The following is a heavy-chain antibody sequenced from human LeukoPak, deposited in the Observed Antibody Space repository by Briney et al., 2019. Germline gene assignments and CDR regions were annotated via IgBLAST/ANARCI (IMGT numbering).Heavy chain of an antibody. CDR3: ARALGKFKATMVRGNYYYYMDV. V-gene: IGHV7-4-1*02. CDR2: INTNTGNP. CDR1: GYTFTSYA. D-gene: IGHD3-10*01. Sequence: ASVKVSCKASGYTFTSYAMNWVRQAPGQGLEWMGWINTNTGNPTYAQGFTGQFVFSLDTSVSTAYLQISSLKAEDTAVYYCARALGKFKATMVRGNYYYYMDVWGKGTTVTVSS. J-gene: IGHJ6*03.